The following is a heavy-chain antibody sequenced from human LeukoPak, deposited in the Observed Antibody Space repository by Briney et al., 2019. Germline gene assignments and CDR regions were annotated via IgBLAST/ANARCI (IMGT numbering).Heavy chain of an antibody. CDR3: ARSYCSGSCYAVGYFDN. J-gene: IGHJ4*02. Sequence: PSETLSLTCTVSGDSISSNNYYWGWIRQPPGKGLKWIGSIYYSGGTFYNPSLKSRVTISLDTSKNQFSLKLSSVTATDTAVYYCARSYCSGSCYAVGYFDNWGQGTLVTVSS. V-gene: IGHV4-39*01. CDR2: IYYSGGT. CDR1: GDSISSNNYY. D-gene: IGHD2-21*02.